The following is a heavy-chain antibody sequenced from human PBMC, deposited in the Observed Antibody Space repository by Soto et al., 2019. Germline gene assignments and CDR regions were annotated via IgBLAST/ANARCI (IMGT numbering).Heavy chain of an antibody. J-gene: IGHJ4*02. CDR2: INHSGST. CDR1: GGSFSGYY. D-gene: IGHD3-16*01. V-gene: IGHV4-34*01. CDR3: AVRGGDLDY. Sequence: SETLSLTCAVYGGSFSGYYWSWIRQPPGKGLEWIGEINHSGSTNYNPSLKSRVTISVDMSKNQFSLKLSSVTAADTAVYYCAVRGGDLDYWGQGTLVTVSS.